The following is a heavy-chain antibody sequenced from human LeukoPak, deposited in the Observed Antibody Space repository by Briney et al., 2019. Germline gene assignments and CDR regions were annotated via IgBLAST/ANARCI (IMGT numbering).Heavy chain of an antibody. CDR2: ISGSGDIT. J-gene: IGHJ4*02. CDR3: AKVSRFAVVPAAMLDY. Sequence: PGGSLRLSXAASGFTFRSYAMSWVRQAPGKGLEWVSAISGSGDITYYADSVKGRFTMSRDNFKNTLYLQMNSLRAEDTAVYYCAKVSRFAVVPAAMLDYWGQGIQVTVSS. V-gene: IGHV3-23*01. D-gene: IGHD2-2*01. CDR1: GFTFRSYA.